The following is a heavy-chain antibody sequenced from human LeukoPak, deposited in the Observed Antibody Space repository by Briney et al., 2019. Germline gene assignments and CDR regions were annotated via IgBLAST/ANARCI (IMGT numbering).Heavy chain of an antibody. Sequence: GGSLRLSCAASGFTVSSNYMSWVRQAPGKGLEWVSVIYSGGSTYYADSVKGRFTISRDNSKNTLYLQMNSLRAEDTAVYYCASSEYYYDSIWAFDIWGQGTMVTVSS. CDR2: IYSGGST. D-gene: IGHD3-22*01. CDR3: ASSEYYYDSIWAFDI. J-gene: IGHJ3*02. CDR1: GFTVSSNY. V-gene: IGHV3-53*05.